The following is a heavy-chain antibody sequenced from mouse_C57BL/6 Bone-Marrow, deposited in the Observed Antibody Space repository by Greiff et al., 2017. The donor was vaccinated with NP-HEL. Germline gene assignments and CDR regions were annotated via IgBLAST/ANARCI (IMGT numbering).Heavy chain of an antibody. Sequence: EVQLQQSGPGMVKPSQSLSLTCTVTGYSITSGYDWHWIRHFPGNKLEWMGYISYSGSTNYNPSLKSRISITHDTSKNHFFLKLNSVTTEDTATYYCAREGQGYAMDYWGQGTSVTVSS. D-gene: IGHD3-3*01. CDR2: ISYSGST. V-gene: IGHV3-1*01. CDR3: AREGQGYAMDY. CDR1: GYSITSGYD. J-gene: IGHJ4*01.